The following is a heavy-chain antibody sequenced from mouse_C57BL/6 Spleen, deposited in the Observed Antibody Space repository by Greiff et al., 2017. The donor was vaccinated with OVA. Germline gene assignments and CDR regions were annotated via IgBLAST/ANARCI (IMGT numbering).Heavy chain of an antibody. CDR1: GYTFTSYW. Sequence: QVQLQQPGTELVKPGASVNHSCPASGYTFTSYWMHCLKQRSGQGLVWFGNSIPSNGGTNYNATFKSKATLTVDKSSSTAYMQLSSLTSEDSSVYNCAVQNYYGSVYFDYWGQGTTLTVSS. CDR3: AVQNYYGSVYFDY. V-gene: IGHV1-53*01. D-gene: IGHD1-1*01. CDR2: SIPSNGGT. J-gene: IGHJ2*01.